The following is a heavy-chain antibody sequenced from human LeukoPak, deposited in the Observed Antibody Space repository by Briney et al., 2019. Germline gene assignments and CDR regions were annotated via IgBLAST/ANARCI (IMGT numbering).Heavy chain of an antibody. J-gene: IGHJ4*02. CDR2: ISGSGGST. CDR1: GFTFSSYA. D-gene: IGHD3-22*01. CDR3: AKDLRSSSGYFDY. Sequence: GGSLRLSCAASGFTFSSYAMSWVRQAPGMGLEWVSAISGSGGSTYYADSVKGRFTISRDNSKNTLYLQMNSLRAEDTAVYYCAKDLRSSSGYFDYWGQGTLVTVSS. V-gene: IGHV3-23*01.